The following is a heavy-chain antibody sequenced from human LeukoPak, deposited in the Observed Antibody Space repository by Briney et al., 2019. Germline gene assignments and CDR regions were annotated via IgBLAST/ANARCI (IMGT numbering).Heavy chain of an antibody. J-gene: IGHJ4*02. CDR2: IYYSGTT. CDR3: ARLWFGELLLDS. D-gene: IGHD3-10*01. CDR1: GGSISISNTYY. V-gene: IGHV4-39*01. Sequence: SETLSLTCTVSGGSISISNTYYWGRLRQPPGKGLEWIGSIYYSGTTHYNPSLKSRVTISVDTSKNQLSLKLGSVTAADTAVYYCARLWFGELLLDSWGQGVLVTVSS.